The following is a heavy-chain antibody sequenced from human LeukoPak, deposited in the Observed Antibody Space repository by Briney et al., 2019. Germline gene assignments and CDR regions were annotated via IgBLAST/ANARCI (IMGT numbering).Heavy chain of an antibody. D-gene: IGHD3-9*01. V-gene: IGHV1-2*02. CDR1: GYTFTGYC. CDR2: INPNSGGT. CDR3: ARVAPSEYDILTGYYFPSYFDY. J-gene: IGHJ4*02. Sequence: ASVKVSCKASGYTFTGYCMHWVRQAPGQGLEWMGWINPNSGGTNYAQKFQGRVTMTRDTSISTAYMELSRLRSDDTAVYYCARVAPSEYDILTGYYFPSYFDYWGQGTLVTVSS.